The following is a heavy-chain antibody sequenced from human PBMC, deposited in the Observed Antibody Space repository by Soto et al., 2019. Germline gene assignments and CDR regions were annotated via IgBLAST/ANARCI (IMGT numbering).Heavy chain of an antibody. CDR1: GGSISSGGYY. J-gene: IGHJ6*03. CDR3: AIQVRYSGYEHYYYYYMDV. V-gene: IGHV4-61*08. D-gene: IGHD5-12*01. CDR2: IYYSGST. Sequence: SETLSLTCTVSGGSISSGGYYWSWIRQHPGKRLEWIGYIYYSGSTNYNHSLKSRVTISVDTSKNQFSLKLSSVTAADTAVYYCAIQVRYSGYEHYYYYYMDVWGKGTTVTVSS.